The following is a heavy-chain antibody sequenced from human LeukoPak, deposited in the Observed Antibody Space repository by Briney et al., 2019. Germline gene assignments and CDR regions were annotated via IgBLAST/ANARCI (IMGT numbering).Heavy chain of an antibody. CDR1: GGSISSSSYY. Sequence: SETLSLTCTVSGGSISSSSYYWGWTRQPPGKGLEWIGSIYYSGSTYYNPSLKSRVTISVDTSKNQFSLKLSSVTAADTAVYYCAREDNWNYAAFDIWGQGTMVTVSS. D-gene: IGHD1-7*01. J-gene: IGHJ3*02. V-gene: IGHV4-39*07. CDR3: AREDNWNYAAFDI. CDR2: IYYSGST.